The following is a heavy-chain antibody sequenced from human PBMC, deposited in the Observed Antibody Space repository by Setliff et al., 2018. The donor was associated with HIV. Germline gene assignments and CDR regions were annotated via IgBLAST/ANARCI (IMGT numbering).Heavy chain of an antibody. V-gene: IGHV1-69*13. Sequence: SVKVSCKASGGTFNSYVISWVRQAPGQGLEWMGGIIPIFGTANNAPKFQGRVTITADESTSTAYMELSSLRSDDTAVYYFARKYCTNGVCYKTGEFDYWGQGTPVTVSS. CDR1: GGTFNSYV. D-gene: IGHD2-8*01. J-gene: IGHJ4*02. CDR2: IIPIFGTA. CDR3: ARKYCTNGVCYKTGEFDY.